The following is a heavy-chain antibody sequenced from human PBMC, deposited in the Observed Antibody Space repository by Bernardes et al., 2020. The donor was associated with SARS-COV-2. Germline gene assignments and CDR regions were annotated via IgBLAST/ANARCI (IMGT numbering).Heavy chain of an antibody. V-gene: IGHV3-11*01. Sequence: GGSLRLSCAASGFRFSDDHMNWFRQAPGKGLEWISQIDSRYNVVYADSLRGRVTISRDNAKNAAYLQMNNLRAEDTAVYYCARDGGHRRFDLWGRGTLVTVSS. CDR1: GFRFSDDH. CDR2: IDSRYNV. J-gene: IGHJ4*02. D-gene: IGHD3-9*01. CDR3: ARDGGHRRFDL.